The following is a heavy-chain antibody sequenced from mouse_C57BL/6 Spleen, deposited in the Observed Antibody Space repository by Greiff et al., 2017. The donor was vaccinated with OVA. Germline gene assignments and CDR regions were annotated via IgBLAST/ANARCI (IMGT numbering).Heavy chain of an antibody. CDR2: IRTGGGT. D-gene: IGHD2-4*01. Sequence: VQLQQSGPGLVAPSQSLSITCTVSGFSLTSYAISWVRQPPGKGLEWLGVIRTGGGTNYNSALKTRLSISKDNSKSQVFLKMNMLQTDDTARYYCARNDYDAFAYWGQGTLVTVSA. CDR3: ARNDYDAFAY. V-gene: IGHV2-9-1*01. CDR1: GFSLTSYA. J-gene: IGHJ3*01.